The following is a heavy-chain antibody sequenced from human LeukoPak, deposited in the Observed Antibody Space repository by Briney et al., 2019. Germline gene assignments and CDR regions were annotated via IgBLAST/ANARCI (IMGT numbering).Heavy chain of an antibody. CDR1: GGSISSGGYY. CDR2: IYYSGST. Sequence: PSETLSLTCTVSGGSISSGGYYWSWIRQHPGKGLERIGYIYYSGSTNYNPSLKSRVTISIDTSKNQFSLKLSSVTAADTAVYYCARQRYSGYYIELYYFDYWGQGTLVTVSS. CDR3: ARQRYSGYYIELYYFDY. D-gene: IGHD1-26*01. V-gene: IGHV4-31*03. J-gene: IGHJ4*02.